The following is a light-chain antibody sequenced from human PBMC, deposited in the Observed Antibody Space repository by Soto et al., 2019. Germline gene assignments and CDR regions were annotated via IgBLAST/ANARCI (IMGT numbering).Light chain of an antibody. Sequence: QSALTQPASVSGSPGQSITISCTGTSSDVGVYNYVSWYQQHPGNAPKLMIYDVTSRPSGVSNRFSGSKSGNTASLTISGLHAEDEADYSCSSYTSSSTLFYVFGTGTKLTVL. V-gene: IGLV2-14*01. CDR1: SSDVGVYNY. J-gene: IGLJ1*01. CDR3: SSYTSSSTLFYV. CDR2: DVT.